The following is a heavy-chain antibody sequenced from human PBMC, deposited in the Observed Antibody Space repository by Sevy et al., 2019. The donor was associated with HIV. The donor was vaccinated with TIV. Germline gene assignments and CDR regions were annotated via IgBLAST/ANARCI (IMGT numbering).Heavy chain of an antibody. V-gene: IGHV4-34*01. Sequence: SETLSLTCAVYGGSFSGYYWSWIRQPPGKGLEWVGEINHSGSTNYNPSLKSRVTISVDTSKNQFSLKLRSVTAADTAVYYCARGGAYYDFWSGYYDHYYGMDVWGQGTTVTVSS. CDR2: INHSGST. CDR1: GGSFSGYY. CDR3: ARGGAYYDFWSGYYDHYYGMDV. D-gene: IGHD3-3*01. J-gene: IGHJ6*02.